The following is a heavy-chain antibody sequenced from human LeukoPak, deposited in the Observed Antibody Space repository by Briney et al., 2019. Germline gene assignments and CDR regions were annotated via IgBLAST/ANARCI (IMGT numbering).Heavy chain of an antibody. J-gene: IGHJ4*02. CDR1: GFTFDDYG. CDR2: INWNGGST. Sequence: GRSLRLSCAASGFTFDDYGMSWVRQAPGKGLEWVSGINWNGGSTGYADSVKGRFTISRDNAKNSLYLQMNSLRAEDTALYYCARDLAIGKLLWFGELSSYFDYWGQGTLVTVSS. V-gene: IGHV3-20*04. D-gene: IGHD3-10*01. CDR3: ARDLAIGKLLWFGELSSYFDY.